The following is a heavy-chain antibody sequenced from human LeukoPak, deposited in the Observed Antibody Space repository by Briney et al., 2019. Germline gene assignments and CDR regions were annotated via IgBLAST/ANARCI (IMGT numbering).Heavy chain of an antibody. J-gene: IGHJ4*02. Sequence: GGSLRLSCTASGFTFSDYYMSWIRQAPGKGLEWLSYVSSSGRSIDYADSVKGRFTISRDNAKNSLYLQMKSLRAEDTAVYYCARRLCTSTNCYPSDYWGQGTLVTVSS. CDR1: GFTFSDYY. D-gene: IGHD2-2*01. CDR3: ARRLCTSTNCYPSDY. CDR2: VSSSGRSI. V-gene: IGHV3-11*04.